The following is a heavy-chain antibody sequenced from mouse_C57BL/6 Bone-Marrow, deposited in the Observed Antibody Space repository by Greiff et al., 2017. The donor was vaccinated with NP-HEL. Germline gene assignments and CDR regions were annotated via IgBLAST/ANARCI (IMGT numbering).Heavy chain of an antibody. Sequence: QVQLKQPGAELVMPGASVKLSCKASGYTFTSYWMHWVKQRPGQGLEWIGEIDPSDSYTNYNQKFKGKSTLTVDKSSSTAYMQLSSLTSEDSAVYYCARLDLPGAMDYWGQGTSVTVSS. V-gene: IGHV1-69*01. CDR2: IDPSDSYT. CDR3: ARLDLPGAMDY. J-gene: IGHJ4*01. CDR1: GYTFTSYW. D-gene: IGHD3-3*01.